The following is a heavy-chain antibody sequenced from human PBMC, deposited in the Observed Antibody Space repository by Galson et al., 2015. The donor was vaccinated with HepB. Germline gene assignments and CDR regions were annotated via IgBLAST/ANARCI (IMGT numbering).Heavy chain of an antibody. Sequence: SLRLSCAASGFTFSSNSMNWVRQAPGKGLEWVSSISSSSSYIYYADSVKGRFTISRDNAKNSLYLQMDSLRAEDTAVYYCARETATDRPSFDYWGQGTLVTVSS. J-gene: IGHJ4*02. D-gene: IGHD4-11*01. CDR3: ARETATDRPSFDY. V-gene: IGHV3-21*01. CDR1: GFTFSSNS. CDR2: ISSSSSYI.